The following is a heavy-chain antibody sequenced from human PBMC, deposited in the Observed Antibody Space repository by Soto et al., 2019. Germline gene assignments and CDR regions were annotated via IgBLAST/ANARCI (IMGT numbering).Heavy chain of an antibody. V-gene: IGHV1-46*01. J-gene: IGHJ4*02. CDR3: ASTNAYYYDSSGYYFDY. D-gene: IGHD3-22*01. CDR2: INPSGGST. Sequence: GASVKVSCKASGYTFTSYYMHWVRQAPGQGLEWMGIINPSGGSTSYAQKFQGRVTMTRDTSTSTVYMELSSLRSEDTAVYYCASTNAYYYDSSGYYFDYWGQGTLVTVSS. CDR1: GYTFTSYY.